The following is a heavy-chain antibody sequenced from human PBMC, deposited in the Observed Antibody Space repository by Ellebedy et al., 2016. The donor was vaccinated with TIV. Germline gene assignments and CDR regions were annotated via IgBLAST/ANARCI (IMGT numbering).Heavy chain of an antibody. CDR1: GFTFSSYA. CDR3: AKEPSFSANSYYFNF. J-gene: IGHJ4*02. D-gene: IGHD3-16*02. CDR2: ISGSGGFT. Sequence: GESLKISXVASGFTFSSYAMSWVRQAPGKGLEWVSVISGSGGFTFYADSVKGRFTIPRDNSQSKLYLHMNSLRADDTAVYYCAKEPSFSANSYYFNFWGQGNLVTVTS. V-gene: IGHV3-23*01.